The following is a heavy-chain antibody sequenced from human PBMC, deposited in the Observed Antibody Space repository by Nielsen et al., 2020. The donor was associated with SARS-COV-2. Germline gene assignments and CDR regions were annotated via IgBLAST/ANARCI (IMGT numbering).Heavy chain of an antibody. CDR1: GYTFTSYY. J-gene: IGHJ6*02. CDR3: AKDMVWFASVDYYGMDV. V-gene: IGHV1-46*01. CDR2: INPSGGST. D-gene: IGHD3-10*01. Sequence: ASVKVSCKASGYTFTSYYMHWVRQAPGQGLEWMGIINPSGGSTSYAQKFQGRVTMTRDTSTSTVYMELSSLRSEDTALYYCAKDMVWFASVDYYGMDVWGQGTTVTVSS.